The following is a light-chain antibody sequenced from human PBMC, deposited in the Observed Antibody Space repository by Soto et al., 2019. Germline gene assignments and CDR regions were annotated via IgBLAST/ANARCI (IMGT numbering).Light chain of an antibody. V-gene: IGLV2-23*01. J-gene: IGLJ1*01. CDR3: CSYVGSTTYV. Sequence: QSALTQPASVSGSPGQSITISCTGSSNDVGRYNQVSWYQQHPGKAPKVMIYEGSQRPSGVSNRFSGSKSGNTASLTISGLQAEYEADYYCCSYVGSTTYVFGNGTKVTVL. CDR2: EGS. CDR1: SNDVGRYNQ.